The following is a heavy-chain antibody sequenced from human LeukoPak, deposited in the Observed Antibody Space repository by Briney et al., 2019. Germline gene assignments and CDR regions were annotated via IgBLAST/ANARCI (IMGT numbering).Heavy chain of an antibody. CDR2: IPSDGSDT. D-gene: IGHD2/OR15-2a*01. CDR1: GFIFSNYA. J-gene: IGHJ4*02. V-gene: IGHV3-30*07. Sequence: GGSLRLSCATSGFIFSNYAIHWVRQAPGKGLEWVAVIPSDGSDTYRADSVQGRFTVSRDNSKNTLYLQMNSLRAEDTAVYYCAKGPLLWDWGQGTLVTVSS. CDR3: AKGPLLWD.